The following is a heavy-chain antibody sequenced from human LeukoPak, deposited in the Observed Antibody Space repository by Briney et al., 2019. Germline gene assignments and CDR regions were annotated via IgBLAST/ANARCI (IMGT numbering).Heavy chain of an antibody. Sequence: GGSLRLSCAASGFTFSNAWMSWVRQAPGKGLEWVGRIKSKTDGGTTDYAAPVKGRFTISRDDSKNTLYLQMNSLKTEDTAVYYCTTGVVVVAATDFDYWGQGTLVTVSS. CDR2: IKSKTDGGTT. V-gene: IGHV3-15*01. CDR1: GFTFSNAW. D-gene: IGHD2-15*01. CDR3: TTGVVVVAATDFDY. J-gene: IGHJ4*02.